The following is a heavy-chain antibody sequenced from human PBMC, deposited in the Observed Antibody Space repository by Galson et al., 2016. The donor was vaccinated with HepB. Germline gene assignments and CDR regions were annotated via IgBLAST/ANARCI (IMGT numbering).Heavy chain of an antibody. D-gene: IGHD2-21*02. CDR1: GFTFSRYG. CDR2: VSNDGTRK. J-gene: IGHJ3*01. Sequence: SLRLSCAASGFTFSRYGMHWVRQAPGKGLEWLAVVSNDGTRKYYADSVKGRLTISRDNSKNTVYVQMNGLKTEDTAVYYCAKVTYCAGDCLDAFDVWGQGTMVTVSS. V-gene: IGHV3-30*18. CDR3: AKVTYCAGDCLDAFDV.